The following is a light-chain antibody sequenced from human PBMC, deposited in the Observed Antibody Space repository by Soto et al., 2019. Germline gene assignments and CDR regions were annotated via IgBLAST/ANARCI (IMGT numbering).Light chain of an antibody. Sequence: DIQMTQSPSTLSAPVGHRVTITFRASQSISSWLAWYQQKPGKAPKLLIYDASSLESGVPSRFSGSRAGTEFTLPISSLQLDESATYSCQQYNCYSLTFGRGTKVEIE. J-gene: IGKJ1*01. CDR1: QSISSW. CDR2: DAS. CDR3: QQYNCYSLT. V-gene: IGKV1-5*01.